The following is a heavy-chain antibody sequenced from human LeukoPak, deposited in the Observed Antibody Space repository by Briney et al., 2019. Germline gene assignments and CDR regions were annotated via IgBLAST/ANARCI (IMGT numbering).Heavy chain of an antibody. D-gene: IGHD7-27*01. CDR2: ISGTGDTT. V-gene: IGHV3-23*01. CDR1: GFSFSSYA. Sequence: PGGSLRLSCAASGFSFSSYAMTWVRQAPGKGLEWVSSISGTGDTTYYADSVKGRFTISRDNSKNTLYLQMNSLRAEDTAVYYCARLTGDNTFFDYWGQGTLVTVSS. CDR3: ARLTGDNTFFDY. J-gene: IGHJ4*02.